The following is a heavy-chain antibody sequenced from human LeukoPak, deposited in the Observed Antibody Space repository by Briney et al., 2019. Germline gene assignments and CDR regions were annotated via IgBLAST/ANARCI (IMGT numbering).Heavy chain of an antibody. Sequence: GASVKVSCKASGYTFTNYAISWVRQAPGQGLEWMGWVSAYNGDTRYAQNLQGRLTMTTETSTSTAYMELRILRSDDTAMYHCARFSLGAAAAGFDLWGQGTLVTVSS. CDR2: VSAYNGDT. CDR3: ARFSLGAAAAGFDL. V-gene: IGHV1-18*01. J-gene: IGHJ5*02. CDR1: GYTFTNYA. D-gene: IGHD6-13*01.